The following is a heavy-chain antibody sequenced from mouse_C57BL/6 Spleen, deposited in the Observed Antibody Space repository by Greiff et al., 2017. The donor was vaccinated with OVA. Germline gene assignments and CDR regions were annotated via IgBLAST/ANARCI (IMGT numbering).Heavy chain of an antibody. Sequence: VQLQQSGAELARPGASVKLSCKASGYTFTSYGISWVKQRTGQGLEWIGEIYPRSGNTYYNEKFKGKATLTADKSSSTAYMELRSLTSEDSAVYFCARERAGSAWLAYWGQGTLVTVSA. D-gene: IGHD3-3*01. CDR2: IYPRSGNT. CDR1: GYTFTSYG. CDR3: ARERAGSAWLAY. J-gene: IGHJ3*01. V-gene: IGHV1-81*01.